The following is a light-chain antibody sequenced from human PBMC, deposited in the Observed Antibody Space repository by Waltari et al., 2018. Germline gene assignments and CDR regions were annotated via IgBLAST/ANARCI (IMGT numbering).Light chain of an antibody. CDR3: QQYSNWYT. CDR1: QSVSST. Sequence: EILMTQSHAPLSVSPGERATHPCRASQSVSSTLAWYQQKPGQAPRLLIYDASTRATGIPARFSGSGSGTEFTLTISSLQSEDFAVYYCQQYSNWYTFGQGTKLEI. CDR2: DAS. J-gene: IGKJ2*01. V-gene: IGKV3-15*01.